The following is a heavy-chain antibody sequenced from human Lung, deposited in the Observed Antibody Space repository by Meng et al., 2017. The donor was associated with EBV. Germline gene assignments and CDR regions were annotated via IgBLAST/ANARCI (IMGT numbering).Heavy chain of an antibody. Sequence: QAQLVQYGGEVKKPGASVKVCCKASGYTFTNYGITWVRQAPGQGLEWMGWINAYNGDTNYAQTLQGRVTMTTDTSTSTAYMELRSLRSDDTAVYYCARVEVGITSGDYWGQGTLVTVSS. CDR2: INAYNGDT. D-gene: IGHD1-26*01. CDR1: GYTFTNYG. CDR3: ARVEVGITSGDY. J-gene: IGHJ4*02. V-gene: IGHV1-18*01.